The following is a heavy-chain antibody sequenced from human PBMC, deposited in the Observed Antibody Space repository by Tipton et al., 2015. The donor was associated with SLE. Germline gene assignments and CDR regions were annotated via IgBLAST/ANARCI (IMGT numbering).Heavy chain of an antibody. CDR1: GGSISSYY. V-gene: IGHV4-59*01. CDR3: ARGGANIAAAHNWFDP. CDR2: IYYSGST. Sequence: TLSLTCTVSGGSISSYYWSWIRQPPGKGLEWIGYIYYSGSTNYNPSLKSRVTISVDTSKNQFSLKLSSVTAADTAVYYCARGGANIAAAHNWFDPWGQGTLVTVSS. D-gene: IGHD6-13*01. J-gene: IGHJ5*02.